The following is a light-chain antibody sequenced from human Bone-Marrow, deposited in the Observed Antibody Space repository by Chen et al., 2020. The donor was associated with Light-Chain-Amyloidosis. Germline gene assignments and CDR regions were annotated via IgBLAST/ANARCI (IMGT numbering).Light chain of an antibody. V-gene: IGLV2-14*01. CDR3: SSYTITNTLV. CDR2: EVT. CDR1: SSDVGGDNH. Sequence: SAQTHPASVSGSPGESPLMPCTGTSSDVGGDNHVSWYQQHPDKAPKLMIYEVTNRPSWVPDRFSGSKSDNTASLTISGLQTEDEADYFCSSYTITNTLVFGSGTRVTVL. J-gene: IGLJ1*01.